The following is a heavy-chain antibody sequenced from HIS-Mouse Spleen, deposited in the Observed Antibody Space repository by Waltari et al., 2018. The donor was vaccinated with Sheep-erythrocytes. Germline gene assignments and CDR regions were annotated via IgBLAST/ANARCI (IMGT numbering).Heavy chain of an antibody. CDR3: ASRFTPSSSSEGVAFDI. D-gene: IGHD6-6*01. J-gene: IGHJ3*02. CDR2: INHSGSN. CDR1: DGSFSGYY. V-gene: IGHV4-34*01. Sequence: QVQLQQWGAGLLKPSETLSLTCAVYDGSFSGYYWSWIRQPPGKGLEWIGEINHSGSNHYNPSLKSRVTISVDTSMNQFSLKLSSVTAADTAVYYCASRFTPSSSSEGVAFDIWGQGTMVTVSS.